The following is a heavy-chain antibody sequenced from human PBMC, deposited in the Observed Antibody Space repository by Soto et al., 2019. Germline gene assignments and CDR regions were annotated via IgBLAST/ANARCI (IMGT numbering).Heavy chain of an antibody. CDR1: GFTFSSYS. CDR2: ISSSSSTI. V-gene: IGHV3-48*01. D-gene: IGHD6-13*01. Sequence: EVQLVESGGGSVQPGGSLRLSCAASGFTFSSYSMNWVRQAPGKGLEWVSYISSSSSTIYYADSVKGRFTISRDNAKNSLSLQRNSLRAEDTAVYYCARDLGSSWYPEYFQHWGQGTLVTVSS. J-gene: IGHJ1*01. CDR3: ARDLGSSWYPEYFQH.